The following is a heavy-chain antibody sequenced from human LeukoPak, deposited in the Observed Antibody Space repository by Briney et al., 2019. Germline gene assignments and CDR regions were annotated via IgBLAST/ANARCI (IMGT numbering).Heavy chain of an antibody. CDR1: GGSVNSGSYY. V-gene: IGHV4-61*01. CDR3: ARKLYSGYDSYSSSYYFDY. Sequence: PSETLSLTCTVSGGSVNSGSYYWSWIRQPPGKGLEWIGYIYYSGSTNSNPSLKSRVTISVDTSKNQFSLKLSSVTAADTAVYYCARKLYSGYDSYSSSYYFDYWGQGTLVTVSS. J-gene: IGHJ4*02. CDR2: IYYSGST. D-gene: IGHD5-12*01.